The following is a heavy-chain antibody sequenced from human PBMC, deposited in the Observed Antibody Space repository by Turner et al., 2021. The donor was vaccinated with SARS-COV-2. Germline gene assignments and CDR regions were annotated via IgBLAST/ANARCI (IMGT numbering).Heavy chain of an antibody. CDR1: GITSTSYS. CDR2: ISGSGVTT. Sequence: EVQLLESGGGLEQPGGSLRLSCAASGITSTSYSMSWVRQAPGKGLEWVSSISGSGVTTYYADTVKGRFTISRDSFNNMVYLQMNSLRADDMAVYYCAKGGWGAFDYWGQGILVIVSS. J-gene: IGHJ4*02. V-gene: IGHV3-23*01. D-gene: IGHD3-16*01. CDR3: AKGGWGAFDY.